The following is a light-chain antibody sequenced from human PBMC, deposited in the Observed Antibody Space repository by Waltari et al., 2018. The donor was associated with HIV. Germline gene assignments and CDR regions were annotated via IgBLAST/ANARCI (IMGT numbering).Light chain of an antibody. V-gene: IGLV2-14*01. J-gene: IGLJ1*01. CDR2: EVS. Sequence: QSALTQPASVSGSPGQSLTISCTGTNSDLGAYNSVSWYQQHPGKAPKLLIYEVSNRPSGVSNRFSGSKSGTTASLTISGLQAEDEADYYCSSYTGTSTLYVFGPGTKVTVL. CDR3: SSYTGTSTLYV. CDR1: NSDLGAYNS.